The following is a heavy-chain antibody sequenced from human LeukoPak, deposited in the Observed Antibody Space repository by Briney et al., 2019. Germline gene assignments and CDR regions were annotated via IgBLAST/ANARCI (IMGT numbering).Heavy chain of an antibody. V-gene: IGHV3-7*03. J-gene: IGHJ6*04. CDR1: GFIFSSYW. CDR3: ARRALRYCSSTSCPAQYYGVDV. CDR2: IKEDGSEK. Sequence: AGGSLRLSCAASGFIFSSYWMSWVRQAPGKGLEWVANIKEDGSEKYYVDSVKGRFTISRDNAKNSLYLQTSSLRAEDTAVYYCARRALRYCSSTSCPAQYYGVDVWGKGTTVTVSS. D-gene: IGHD2-2*01.